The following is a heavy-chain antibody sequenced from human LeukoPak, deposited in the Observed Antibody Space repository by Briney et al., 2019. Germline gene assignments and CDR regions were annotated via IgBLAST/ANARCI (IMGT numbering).Heavy chain of an antibody. J-gene: IGHJ4*02. CDR2: ITGSGGNT. V-gene: IGHV3-23*01. CDR3: AKWGDYDVLTGYYVSDY. D-gene: IGHD3-9*01. CDR1: GFTFSNYA. Sequence: GASLRLSCAASGFTFSNYAMSWVPQAPGKGLEWVSAITGSGGNTYYADSVKGRFTISRDNSKNTLYLQMNSLRAEDTAVYYCAKWGDYDVLTGYYVSDYWGQGTLVTVSS.